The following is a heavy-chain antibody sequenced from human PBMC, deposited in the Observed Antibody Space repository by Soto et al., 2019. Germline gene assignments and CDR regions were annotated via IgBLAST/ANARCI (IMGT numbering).Heavy chain of an antibody. D-gene: IGHD3-10*01. CDR1: GFTFSSYG. CDR3: ATDLVRFGEGALGY. Sequence: QVQLVESGGGVVQPGRSLRLSCAASGFTFSSYGMHWVRQAPGKGLEWVAVISYDGSNKYYADSVKGRFTSSRDNSKNTLYLRMNSLRAEDTAVYYCATDLVRFGEGALGYWGQGTLVTVSS. V-gene: IGHV3-30*03. J-gene: IGHJ4*02. CDR2: ISYDGSNK.